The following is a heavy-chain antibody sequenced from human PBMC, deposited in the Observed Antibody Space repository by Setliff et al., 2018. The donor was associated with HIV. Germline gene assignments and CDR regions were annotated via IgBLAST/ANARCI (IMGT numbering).Heavy chain of an antibody. CDR2: IYYSGST. J-gene: IGHJ4*02. CDR1: GGSISSSSYY. D-gene: IGHD3-10*01. Sequence: SETLSLTCTVSGGSISSSSYYWGWIRQPPGKGLEWIGSIYYSGSTYYNPSLKSRVTISVDTSKNQFSLKLSSATAADTAVYYCARIRGSHYYGSGKWYFDYWGQGTLVTVSS. V-gene: IGHV4-39*07. CDR3: ARIRGSHYYGSGKWYFDY.